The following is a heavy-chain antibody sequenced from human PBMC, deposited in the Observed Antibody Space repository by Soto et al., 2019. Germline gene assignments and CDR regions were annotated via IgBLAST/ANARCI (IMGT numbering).Heavy chain of an antibody. J-gene: IGHJ6*02. Sequence: ASVKVSCKASGGTFSSYAISWVRQAPGQGLEWMGGIIPIFGTANYAQKFQGRVTITADESTSTAYMELSSLRSEDTAVYYCAGYTAGPVVNGMDVWGQGTTVTVSS. CDR3: AGYTAGPVVNGMDV. D-gene: IGHD5-18*01. V-gene: IGHV1-69*13. CDR2: IIPIFGTA. CDR1: GGTFSSYA.